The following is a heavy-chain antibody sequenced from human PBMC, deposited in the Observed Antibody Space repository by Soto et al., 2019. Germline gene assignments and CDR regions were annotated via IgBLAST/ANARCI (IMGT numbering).Heavy chain of an antibody. CDR1: GFTFSDYY. D-gene: IGHD3-9*01. V-gene: IGHV3-11*01. CDR2: ISSSGSTI. J-gene: IGHJ4*02. Sequence: GGSLRLSCAASGFTFSDYYMSWIRQAPGKGLEWVSYISSSGSTIYYADSVKGRFTISRDNAKNSLYPQMNSLRAEDTAVYYCARVSQAGILNYWGQGTLVTVSS. CDR3: ARVSQAGILNY.